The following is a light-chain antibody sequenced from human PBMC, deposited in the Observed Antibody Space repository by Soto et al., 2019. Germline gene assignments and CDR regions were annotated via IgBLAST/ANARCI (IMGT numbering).Light chain of an antibody. V-gene: IGKV1-9*01. CDR3: QQRSNWPPGT. CDR2: AAS. J-gene: IGKJ1*01. CDR1: QGISSY. Sequence: IQLTQSPSSLSASVGDRVTITCRASQGISSYLAWYQQKPGKAPKLLIYAASTLQSGVPARFSGSGSGTDFTLTISSLEPEDFAVYYCQQRSNWPPGTFGQGTKVDI.